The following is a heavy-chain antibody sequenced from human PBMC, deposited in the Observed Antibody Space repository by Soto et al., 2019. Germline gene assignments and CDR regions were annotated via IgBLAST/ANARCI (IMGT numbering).Heavy chain of an antibody. CDR3: ARSKVRGVARDEYYYFYMDV. V-gene: IGHV3-74*01. D-gene: IGHD3-10*01. CDR1: GFTFSSYW. CDR2: INSDGSST. Sequence: GGSLRLSCAASGFTFSSYWMHWVRQAPGKGLVWVSRINSDGSSTSYADSVKGRFTISRDNAKNTLYLQMNSLRAEDTAVYYFARSKVRGVARDEYYYFYMDVWGKGTTVTVSS. J-gene: IGHJ6*03.